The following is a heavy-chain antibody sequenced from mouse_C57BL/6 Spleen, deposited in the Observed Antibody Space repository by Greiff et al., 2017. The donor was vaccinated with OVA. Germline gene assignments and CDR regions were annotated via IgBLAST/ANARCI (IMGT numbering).Heavy chain of an antibody. J-gene: IGHJ4*01. Sequence: EVQLVESGPGLVNPSQSLSLTCSVTGYSITSGYYWNWIRQFPGNKLEWMGYISYDGSNNYNPSLKNRISITRDTSKNQFFLKLNSVTTEDTATYYCARDYYGYYYAMDYWGQGTSVTVSS. CDR2: ISYDGSN. CDR1: GYSITSGYY. CDR3: ARDYYGYYYAMDY. V-gene: IGHV3-6*01. D-gene: IGHD1-1*02.